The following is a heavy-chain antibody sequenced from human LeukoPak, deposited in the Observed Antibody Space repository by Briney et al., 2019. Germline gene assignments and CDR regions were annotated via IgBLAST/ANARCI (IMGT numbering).Heavy chain of an antibody. J-gene: IGHJ4*02. CDR2: IYYSGST. Sequence: SKTLSLTCTVSGGSISSSSYYWGWIRQPPGKGLEWIGSIYYSGSTYYNPSLKSRVTISVDTSKNQFSLKLSSVTAADTAVYYCARTPREGSGWYEGSFDYWGQGTLVTVSS. CDR1: GGSISSSSYY. D-gene: IGHD6-19*01. CDR3: ARTPREGSGWYEGSFDY. V-gene: IGHV4-39*07.